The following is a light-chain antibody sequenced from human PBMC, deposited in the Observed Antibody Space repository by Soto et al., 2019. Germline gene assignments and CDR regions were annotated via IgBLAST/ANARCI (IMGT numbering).Light chain of an antibody. CDR2: AES. CDR3: QQLNTYPIT. V-gene: IGKV1-9*01. CDR1: PGISGF. J-gene: IGKJ5*01. Sequence: TQLTQSPSSLSASVGDRVTITCRASPGISGFLAWYQQKSGKAPKLLIYAESSLQSGVPSRFSGSGFGTAFTLTISSLRPEDFATYYCQQLNTYPITFGQGTRLEIK.